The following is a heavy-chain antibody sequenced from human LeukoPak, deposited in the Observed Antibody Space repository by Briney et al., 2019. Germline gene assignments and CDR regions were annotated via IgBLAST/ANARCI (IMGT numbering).Heavy chain of an antibody. CDR1: GFTFSSYS. V-gene: IGHV3-21*01. J-gene: IGHJ6*03. Sequence: GGSLRLSCAASGFTFSSYSMNWVRQAPGKGLEWVSSISSSSSYIYYADSVKGRFTISRDNSKNTLYLQMNSLRAEDTAVYYCAKGHSGGSGWYGPWDYYYYYYMDVWGKGTTVTISS. CDR3: AKGHSGGSGWYGPWDYYYYYYMDV. CDR2: ISSSSSYI. D-gene: IGHD6-19*01.